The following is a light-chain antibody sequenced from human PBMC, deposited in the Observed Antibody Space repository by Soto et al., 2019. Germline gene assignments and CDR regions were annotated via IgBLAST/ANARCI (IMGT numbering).Light chain of an antibody. J-gene: IGKJ5*01. CDR3: QQYDYLPST. Sequence: DIQMTQSPSSLSASVGDRVTITCQASQDISNYLNWYQQKPGKAPKLLIYDPSNLETGVPSRFSGSGSGTDFTFSISSVQCVDIATYYCQQYDYLPSTFGQGTRLESK. V-gene: IGKV1-33*01. CDR2: DPS. CDR1: QDISNY.